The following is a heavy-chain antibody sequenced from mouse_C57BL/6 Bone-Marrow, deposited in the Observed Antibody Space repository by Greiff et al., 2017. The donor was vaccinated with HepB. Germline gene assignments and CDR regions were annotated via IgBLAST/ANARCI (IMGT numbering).Heavy chain of an antibody. Sequence: VQLQQSGAELVKPGASVKLSCTASGFNIKDYYMHWVKQRTEQGLEWIGRIDPEDGETKYAPKFQGKATITADTSSSTAYMQLSSLTYEDSAVYYCARPYGSSLAWFADWGQGTLVTVSA. V-gene: IGHV14-2*01. J-gene: IGHJ3*01. CDR1: GFNIKDYY. CDR3: ARPYGSSLAWFAD. CDR2: IDPEDGET. D-gene: IGHD1-1*01.